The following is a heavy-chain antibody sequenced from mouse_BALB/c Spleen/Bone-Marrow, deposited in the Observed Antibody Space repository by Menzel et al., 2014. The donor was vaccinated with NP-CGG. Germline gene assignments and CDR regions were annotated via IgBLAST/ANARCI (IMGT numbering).Heavy chain of an antibody. CDR2: IDPANGNA. D-gene: IGHD2-3*01. J-gene: IGHJ2*01. CDR1: GFNIKDTY. CDR3: AIYFYFDY. V-gene: IGHV14-3*02. Sequence: EVQLQPSGAGLVKPGASVRLSCTASGFNIKDTYMHWVKQRPDQGLEWIGRIDPANGNAKHDPKFQGKAAITADTSSNTTYLQLSSLTSEDTAVYYCAIYFYFDYWGQGTTLTVSS.